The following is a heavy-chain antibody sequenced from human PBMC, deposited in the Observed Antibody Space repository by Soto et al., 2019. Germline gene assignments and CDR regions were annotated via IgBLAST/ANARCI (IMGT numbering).Heavy chain of an antibody. D-gene: IGHD3-10*01. J-gene: IGHJ4*02. CDR2: FDPEDGET. V-gene: IGHV1-24*01. CDR1: GYTLTELS. Sequence: QVQLVQSGAEVKKPGASVKVSCKVSGYTLTELSMHWVRQAPGKGLEWMGGFDPEDGETIYAQKFRGRVTMPEVTSTDTAYMELSSLRSEDTAVYYCAPLITRVMGIDYWGQGTLVTVSS. CDR3: APLITRVMGIDY.